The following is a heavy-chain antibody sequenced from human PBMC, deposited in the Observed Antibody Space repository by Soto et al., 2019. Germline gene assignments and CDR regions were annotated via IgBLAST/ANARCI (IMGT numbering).Heavy chain of an antibody. CDR2: ISYDGNNK. CDR1: GFIFNNYN. Sequence: QVQLVESGGGVVQPGRSQRLSCSASGFIFNNYNIHWVRQAPGKGLEWVTIISYDGNNKYYAASVKGRFTVSRDNSNTTVYLQMNSLRGDDTAIYYCARGSGLLWLRGRSGVDVW. D-gene: IGHD5-18*01. V-gene: IGHV3-30-3*01. CDR3: ARGSGLLWLRGRSGVDV. J-gene: IGHJ6*01.